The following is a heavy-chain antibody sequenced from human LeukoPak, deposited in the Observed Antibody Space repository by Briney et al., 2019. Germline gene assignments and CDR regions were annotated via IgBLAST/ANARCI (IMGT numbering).Heavy chain of an antibody. CDR2: ISAYNGNT. D-gene: IGHD6-6*01. V-gene: IGHV1-18*01. CDR1: GYIFTSYG. J-gene: IGHJ4*02. Sequence: ASVKVSCKASGYIFTSYGISWVRQAPGQGLEWMGWISAYNGNTNYAQKFQGRVTMTTDTSISTAYMELSSLRYDDTAVYYCASGPSDLGSSSQYWGQGTLVTVSS. CDR3: ASGPSDLGSSSQY.